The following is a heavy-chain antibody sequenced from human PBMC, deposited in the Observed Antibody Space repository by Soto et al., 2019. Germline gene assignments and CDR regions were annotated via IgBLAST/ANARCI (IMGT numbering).Heavy chain of an antibody. D-gene: IGHD7-27*01. CDR3: ARRWGRTFDY. CDR2: IYYSGST. J-gene: IGHJ4*02. CDR1: GGSISRYY. V-gene: IGHV4-59*08. Sequence: PSETLSLTCTVSGGSISRYYWSWIRQPPGKGLEWIGYIYYSGSTNYNPSLKSRVTISVDTSKNQFSLKLSSVTAADTAVYYCARRWGRTFDYWGQRTPVTVSS.